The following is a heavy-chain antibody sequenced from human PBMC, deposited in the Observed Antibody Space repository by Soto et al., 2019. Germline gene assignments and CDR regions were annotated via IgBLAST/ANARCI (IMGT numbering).Heavy chain of an antibody. J-gene: IGHJ4*02. CDR2: ISYDGSKK. Sequence: QVQLVESGGGVVQPGRSLRLSCAASGFTFSSYAMHWVRQAPGKGLEWVTVISYDGSKKYYADSVKGRFTISRDNSKNTLYLQMNSLRAEDTAVYYCARDIDYWGQGTLVTVSS. CDR1: GFTFSSYA. V-gene: IGHV3-30-3*01. CDR3: ARDIDY.